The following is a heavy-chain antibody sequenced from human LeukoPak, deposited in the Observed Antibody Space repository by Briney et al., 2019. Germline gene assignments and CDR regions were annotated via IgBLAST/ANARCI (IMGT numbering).Heavy chain of an antibody. CDR2: INHSGST. V-gene: IGHV4-34*01. Sequence: SETLSLTCAVYGGSFSGYYWSWIRQPPGKGLEWIGEINHSGSTNYNPSLKSRVTISVDTSKNQFSLKLSSVTAADAAVYYCARVKQQLKYYYYYYMDVWGKGTTVTVSS. J-gene: IGHJ6*03. CDR1: GGSFSGYY. CDR3: ARVKQQLKYYYYYYMDV. D-gene: IGHD6-13*01.